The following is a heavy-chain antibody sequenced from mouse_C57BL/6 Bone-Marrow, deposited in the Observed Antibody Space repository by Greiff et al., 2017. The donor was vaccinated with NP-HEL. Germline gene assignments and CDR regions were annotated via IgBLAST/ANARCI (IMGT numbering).Heavy chain of an antibody. CDR1: GYTFTDYY. J-gene: IGHJ3*01. CDR2: INPYNGGT. CDR3: AELGPFAY. D-gene: IGHD4-1*01. Sequence: VQLKESGPVLVKPGASVKMSCKASGYTFTDYYMNWVKQSHGKSLEWIGVINPYNGGTSYNQKFKGKATLTVDKSSSTAYMELNSLTSEDSAVYYCAELGPFAYWGQGTLVTVSA. V-gene: IGHV1-19*01.